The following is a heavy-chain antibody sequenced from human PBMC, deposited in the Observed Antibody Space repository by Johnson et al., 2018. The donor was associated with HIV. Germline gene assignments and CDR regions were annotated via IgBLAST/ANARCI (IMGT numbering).Heavy chain of an antibody. CDR2: ISSSGSTI. Sequence: QMLLVESGGDVVRPGGSLRLSCAASGFTFSDYYMSWIRQAPGKGLEWVSYISSSGSTIYYADSVKGRFTISRDNAKNSLYLQMNSLTPEDTAVYYCASTIDIVPTGRSYDAFDIWGQGTLVTVSS. J-gene: IGHJ3*02. D-gene: IGHD5-12*01. CDR3: ASTIDIVPTGRSYDAFDI. V-gene: IGHV3-11*01. CDR1: GFTFSDYY.